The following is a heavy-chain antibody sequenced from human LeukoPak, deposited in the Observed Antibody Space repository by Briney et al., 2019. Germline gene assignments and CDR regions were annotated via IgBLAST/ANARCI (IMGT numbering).Heavy chain of an antibody. J-gene: IGHJ4*02. Sequence: PGGSLRLSCAASGFTFSSYSMNWVRQAPGKGLEWVSSISSSSSYIYYADSVEGRFTISRDNAKNSLYLQMNSLRAEDMAVYYCARDGDSGSYYVDYWGQGTLVTVSS. D-gene: IGHD1-26*01. CDR3: ARDGDSGSYYVDY. CDR2: ISSSSSYI. CDR1: GFTFSSYS. V-gene: IGHV3-21*01.